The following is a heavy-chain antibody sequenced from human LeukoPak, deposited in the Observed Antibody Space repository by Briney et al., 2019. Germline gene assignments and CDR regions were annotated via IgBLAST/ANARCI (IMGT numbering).Heavy chain of an antibody. CDR3: AREDVVLVDAVRYYYYGMDV. V-gene: IGHV1-46*01. CDR1: GYNFISYY. Sequence: ASVTVSFTASGYNFISYYMHWVRQAPGQGLEWMGIINPSGGSKSYAQKFQDRVTMTRDTSTSTVYMELSSLKSEDTAVYYCAREDVVLVDAVRYYYYGMDVWGQGTTVTVSS. CDR2: INPSGGSK. D-gene: IGHD2-8*01. J-gene: IGHJ6*02.